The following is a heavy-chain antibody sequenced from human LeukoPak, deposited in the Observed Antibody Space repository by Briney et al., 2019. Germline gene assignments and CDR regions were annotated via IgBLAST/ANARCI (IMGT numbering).Heavy chain of an antibody. V-gene: IGHV4-39*07. CDR1: GGSLSTSSYY. CDR3: ASYGDYVEY. Sequence: SKTLSLTCTVSGGSLSTSSYYWGWIRQPPGKGLEWIGNIYYSGNTYYNPSLKSRVTISVDTSKNQFSLRLTSVTAADTAVYYCASYGDYVEYWGQGTLVTVSS. J-gene: IGHJ4*02. D-gene: IGHD4-17*01. CDR2: IYYSGNT.